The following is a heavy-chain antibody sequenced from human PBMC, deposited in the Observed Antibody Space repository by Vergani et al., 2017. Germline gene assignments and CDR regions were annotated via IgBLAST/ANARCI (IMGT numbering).Heavy chain of an antibody. D-gene: IGHD6-13*01. CDR2: ISDSGGST. V-gene: IGHV3-23*01. J-gene: IGHJ4*02. CDR3: AKSLAAPGTSKPDY. CDR1: GFTFRSYS. Sequence: EVQLLESGGGLVQPGGSLRLSCAASGFTFRSYSMSWVRQAPGQGLGWVSVISDSGGSTYYAASVKGRFTISRDNSKNTLYLQMNSLRAEDTAVYYCAKSLAAPGTSKPDYWGQGTLVTVSS.